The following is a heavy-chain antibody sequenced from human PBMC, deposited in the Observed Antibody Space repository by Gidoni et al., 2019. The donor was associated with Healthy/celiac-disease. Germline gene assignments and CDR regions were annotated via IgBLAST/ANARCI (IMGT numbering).Heavy chain of an antibody. CDR2: IYYSGCT. CDR1: GGSISSSSYY. CDR3: AISYSSGWISFDY. J-gene: IGHJ4*02. V-gene: IGHV4-39*01. Sequence: QLQLQESGPGLVKPSETLSLTCTVSGGSISSSSYYWGWIRQPPGKGLEWIGSIYYSGCTYYNPSLKSRVTISVDTSKNQFSLKLSSVTAADTAVYYCAISYSSGWISFDYWGQGTLVTVSS. D-gene: IGHD6-19*01.